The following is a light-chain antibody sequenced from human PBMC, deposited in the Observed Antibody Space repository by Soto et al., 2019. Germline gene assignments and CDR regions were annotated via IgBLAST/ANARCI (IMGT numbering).Light chain of an antibody. CDR2: AAS. Sequence: DIQVTQYPSSLSASVGDRVTITCRASQGIKNYLAWYQQKPGEIPKLLIYAASTLESGIPPRFSGSGSGTDFTLTINNLQPEDCGTYYCPRYYNAPFTFGGGTKVEIK. V-gene: IGKV1-27*01. J-gene: IGKJ4*01. CDR3: PRYYNAPFT. CDR1: QGIKNY.